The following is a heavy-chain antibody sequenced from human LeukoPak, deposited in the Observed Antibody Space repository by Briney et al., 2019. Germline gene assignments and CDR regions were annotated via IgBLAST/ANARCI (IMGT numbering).Heavy chain of an antibody. D-gene: IGHD6-19*01. V-gene: IGHV4-38-2*02. CDR1: GYSLSSAYY. CDR3: ARVITSGLYYFDD. CDR2: IYHSGST. Sequence: PSETLSLTCTVAGYSLSSAYYWGWIRQPPGKGGGGGGIIYHSGSTYYNPSLKRRVTISVDTSKKQLSLKLSSVTAADTAMYYCARVITSGLYYFDDWGQGTLVTVSS. J-gene: IGHJ4*02.